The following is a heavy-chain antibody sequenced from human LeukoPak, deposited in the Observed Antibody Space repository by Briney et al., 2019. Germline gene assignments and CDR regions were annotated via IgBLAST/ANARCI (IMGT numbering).Heavy chain of an antibody. J-gene: IGHJ4*02. V-gene: IGHV1-8*01. CDR2: MNPNSGNT. CDR1: GYTFTSYD. D-gene: IGHD3-10*01. Sequence: ASVKVSCKASGYTFTSYDINWVRQATGQGLEWMGWMNPNSGNTGYAQKFQGRVNMTRNTSISTAYMELSSLRSEDTAVYYCARARMVRGVIIFDYWGQGTLVTVSS. CDR3: ARARMVRGVIIFDY.